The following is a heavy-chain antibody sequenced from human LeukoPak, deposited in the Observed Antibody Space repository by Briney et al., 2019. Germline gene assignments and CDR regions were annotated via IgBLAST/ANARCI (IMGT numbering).Heavy chain of an antibody. CDR1: GFTFSSYS. Sequence: PGGSLRLSCAASGFTFSSYSMNWVRQAPGKGLEWVSSISSSSSYIYYADSVKGRFTISRDNAKNSLYLQMNSLRAEDTAVYYCARAPRDGYNYDYWGQGTLVTVSS. V-gene: IGHV3-21*01. CDR2: ISSSSSYI. CDR3: ARAPRDGYNYDY. D-gene: IGHD5-24*01. J-gene: IGHJ4*02.